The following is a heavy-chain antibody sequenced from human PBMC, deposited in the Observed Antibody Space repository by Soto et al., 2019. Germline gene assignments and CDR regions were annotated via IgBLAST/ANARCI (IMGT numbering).Heavy chain of an antibody. V-gene: IGHV1-3*01. Sequence: QVQLVQSGAEVKKPGASVKVSCKASGYTFTNYAMYWVRQTPGQRLEWMGWINAGNGNTKYSQKFQGRVTITRDTSASAGYLELSSLKFEDTAVYYCARGGFSFDYWGQGTLVTVSS. CDR1: GYTFTNYA. D-gene: IGHD3-16*01. J-gene: IGHJ4*02. CDR3: ARGGFSFDY. CDR2: INAGNGNT.